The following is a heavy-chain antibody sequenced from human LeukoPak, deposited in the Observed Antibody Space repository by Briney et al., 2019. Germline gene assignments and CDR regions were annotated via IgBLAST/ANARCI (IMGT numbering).Heavy chain of an antibody. CDR3: AGEQLVISSYFDY. Sequence: GGSLRLSCAASGFTFSSYAMHWVRQAPGKGLEWVAVISYDGSNKYYADSVKGRFTISRDNSKNTLYLQMNSLRAEDTAVYYCAGEQLVISSYFDYWGQGTLVTVSS. D-gene: IGHD6-13*01. CDR2: ISYDGSNK. V-gene: IGHV3-30-3*01. J-gene: IGHJ4*02. CDR1: GFTFSSYA.